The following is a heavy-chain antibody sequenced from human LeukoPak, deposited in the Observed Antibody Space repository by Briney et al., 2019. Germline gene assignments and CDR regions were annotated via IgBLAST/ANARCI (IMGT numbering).Heavy chain of an antibody. V-gene: IGHV3-7*03. Sequence: GGSLRLSCAASGFTFSSYWMTWVRQAPGKGLEWVAIIKQDGGEKYYLDSVKGRFTISRDNANNKLYLQMNSLRAEDTAVYYCARGVAMANDAFDIWGQGTMVTVSS. D-gene: IGHD5-18*01. J-gene: IGHJ3*02. CDR1: GFTFSSYW. CDR2: IKQDGGEK. CDR3: ARGVAMANDAFDI.